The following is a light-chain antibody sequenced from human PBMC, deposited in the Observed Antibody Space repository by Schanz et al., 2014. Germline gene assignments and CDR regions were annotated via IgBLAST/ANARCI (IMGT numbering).Light chain of an antibody. V-gene: IGLV2-14*01. CDR1: SSDVGSYNS. Sequence: QSALTQPASVSGSPGQSITISCTGTSSDVGSYNSVSWYQQHPGKAPKLMIFDVSNRPSGVSNRFSGSKSGNTASLTISGLQAEDEADYYCSSYAGSNNLVFGGGTQLTVL. CDR3: SSYAGSNNLV. CDR2: DVS. J-gene: IGLJ2*01.